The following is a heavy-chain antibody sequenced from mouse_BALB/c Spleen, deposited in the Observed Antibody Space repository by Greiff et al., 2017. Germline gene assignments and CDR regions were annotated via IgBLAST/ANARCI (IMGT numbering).Heavy chain of an antibody. CDR3: ARDGYDLAY. J-gene: IGHJ3*01. CDR2: IRNKANGYTT. Sequence: EVKLVESGGGLVQPGGSLRLSCATSGFTFTDYYMSWVRQPPGKALEWLGFIRNKANGYTTEYSASVKGRFTISRDNSQSILYLQMNTLRAEDSATYYCARDGYDLAYWAKGLWSLSLQ. CDR1: GFTFTDYY. D-gene: IGHD2-2*01. V-gene: IGHV7-3*02.